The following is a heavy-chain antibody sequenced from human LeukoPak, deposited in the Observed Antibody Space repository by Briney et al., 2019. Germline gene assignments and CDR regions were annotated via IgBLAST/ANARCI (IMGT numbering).Heavy chain of an antibody. Sequence: PGGFLRLSCAASGFTFSGYEMNWVRQAPGKGLEWLSSISSSGTTTYYADSVKGRFTISRDNAKNSLYLQMNSLRAEDTAVYYCARALDYWGQGTLVTVSS. J-gene: IGHJ4*02. CDR2: ISSSGTTT. CDR3: ARALDY. CDR1: GFTFSGYE. V-gene: IGHV3-48*03.